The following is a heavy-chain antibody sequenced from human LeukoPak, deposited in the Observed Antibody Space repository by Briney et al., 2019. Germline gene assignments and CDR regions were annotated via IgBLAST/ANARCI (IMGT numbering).Heavy chain of an antibody. CDR2: ISPYGGST. CDR3: ARGLVRGVS. V-gene: IGHV1-46*01. D-gene: IGHD3-10*01. CDR1: GYSLTNYY. Sequence: ASVKVSCKASGYSLTNYYMHWVRQAPGQGLEWVGLISPYGGSTNYAQTFQGRVDITRDTSTSTIYMELSSLRSEDTAIYYCARGLVRGVSWGQGTLVTVSS. J-gene: IGHJ4*02.